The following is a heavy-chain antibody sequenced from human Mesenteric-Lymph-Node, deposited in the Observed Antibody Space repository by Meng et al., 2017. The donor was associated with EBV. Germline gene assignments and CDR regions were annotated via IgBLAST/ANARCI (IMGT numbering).Heavy chain of an antibody. Sequence: GRLQQWGAGLLNPSETLSLNCAVYGGSFSGFYWTWIRQSPGRDLEWIGEINHSGFSKYNPSLKSRLTISLDTSKNQVSLTLGSVTAADTAVYYCARIRSIWGTYQNYYFDSWGQGTLVTVSS. J-gene: IGHJ4*02. CDR2: INHSGFS. V-gene: IGHV4-34*01. D-gene: IGHD3-16*02. CDR3: ARIRSIWGTYQNYYFDS. CDR1: GGSFSGFY.